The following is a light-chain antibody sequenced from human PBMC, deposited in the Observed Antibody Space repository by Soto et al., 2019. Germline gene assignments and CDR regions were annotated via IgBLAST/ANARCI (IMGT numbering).Light chain of an antibody. Sequence: EIVLTQSPATLSLSPGERATLSCRASQSVSSYLAWYQQKPGQVPRLLIYGPTNSATDIPATFSRSGSGTDFTPTISSLEPEDFAVYYCQQCSDWPRTFGQGTKVDIK. CDR1: QSVSSY. CDR3: QQCSDWPRT. J-gene: IGKJ1*01. CDR2: GPT. V-gene: IGKV3-11*01.